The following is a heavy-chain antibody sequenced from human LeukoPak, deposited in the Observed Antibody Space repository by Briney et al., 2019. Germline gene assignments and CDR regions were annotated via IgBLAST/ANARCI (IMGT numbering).Heavy chain of an antibody. D-gene: IGHD2-8*02. J-gene: IGHJ3*02. CDR3: ARIDPAIALGGFDI. CDR2: VSGYNGNT. CDR1: GYALTSST. Sequence: ASVKVSCKATGYALTSSTNFGWVRQAPGQGLEWMGWVSGYNGNTNYAQKVQGRVTMTTDTSTSTAYMELRSLRSADTAMYYCARIDPAIALGGFDIWGQGTMVTVSS. V-gene: IGHV1-18*01.